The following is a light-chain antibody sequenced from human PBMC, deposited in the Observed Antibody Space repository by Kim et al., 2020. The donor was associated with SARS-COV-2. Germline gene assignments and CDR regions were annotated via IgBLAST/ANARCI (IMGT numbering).Light chain of an antibody. Sequence: DIQLTQSPSFLSASVGDRVTITCRASQGISSYLAWYQQKPGKAPNLLIYAASTLLSGVPSRFSGSGSGTEFTLTISSLQPEDFATYYCQQLNSYPRTFGGWTKVDIK. CDR1: QGISSY. V-gene: IGKV1-9*01. CDR3: QQLNSYPRT. CDR2: AAS. J-gene: IGKJ4*01.